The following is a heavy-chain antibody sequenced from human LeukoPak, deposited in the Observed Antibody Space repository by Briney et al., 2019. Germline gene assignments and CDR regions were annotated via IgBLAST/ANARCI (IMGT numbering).Heavy chain of an antibody. CDR1: TSTGPVW. V-gene: IGHV3-74*01. CDR2: IKSDGTSA. CDR3: GILPPGY. J-gene: IGHJ4*02. D-gene: IGHD2-8*02. Sequence: TGGSLRLSCAASTSTGPVWMDWVRKAPGKGLVWVARIKSDGTSANYADSVRGRFTISRDDAKNTLYLLMNSLGDEDTAVYYCGILPPGYWGQGTQVTVS.